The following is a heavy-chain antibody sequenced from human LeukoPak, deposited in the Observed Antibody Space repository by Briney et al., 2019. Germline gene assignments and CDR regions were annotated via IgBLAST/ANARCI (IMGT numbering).Heavy chain of an antibody. D-gene: IGHD3-22*01. V-gene: IGHV1-18*01. CDR2: ISAYNGNT. Sequence: ASVTVSCKASGYTFTSYGIHWVRQAPGQGLEWMGWISAYNGNTNYAQKLQGRVTMTTDTSTSTAYMELRSLRSDDTAVYYCARDASYYDSSGRYYYYGMDVWGQGTTFTVSS. CDR3: ARDASYYDSSGRYYYYGMDV. J-gene: IGHJ6*02. CDR1: GYTFTSYG.